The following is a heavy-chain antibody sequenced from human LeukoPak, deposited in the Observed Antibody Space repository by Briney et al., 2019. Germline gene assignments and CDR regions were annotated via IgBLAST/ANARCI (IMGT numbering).Heavy chain of an antibody. D-gene: IGHD6-13*01. V-gene: IGHV4-4*07. CDR2: MYTDGDT. CDR1: GASISGYW. CDR3: ARGGAHSPSHDYFYHFMDV. J-gene: IGHJ6*03. Sequence: PSETLSLTCDVSGASISGYWWSWIRQPAGKGLEWIGRMYTDGDTNYNPALKSRVTVSVDTSKNLFSLKLISVTAADTAVYYCARGGAHSPSHDYFYHFMDVWGKGTTVTVSS.